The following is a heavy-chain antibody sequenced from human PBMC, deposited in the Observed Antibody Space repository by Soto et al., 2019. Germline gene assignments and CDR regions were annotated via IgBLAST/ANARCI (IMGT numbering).Heavy chain of an antibody. J-gene: IGHJ4*02. V-gene: IGHV1-18*01. CDR3: GRANLGIAAAGPVDY. Sequence: ASVKVSCKASGYTFTSYGISWVRQAPGQGLEWMGWISAYNGNTNYAQKLQGRVTMTTDTSTSTAYMELRSLRSDDTAVYYCGRANLGIAAAGPVDYWGQGTLVTVS. CDR2: ISAYNGNT. CDR1: GYTFTSYG. D-gene: IGHD6-13*01.